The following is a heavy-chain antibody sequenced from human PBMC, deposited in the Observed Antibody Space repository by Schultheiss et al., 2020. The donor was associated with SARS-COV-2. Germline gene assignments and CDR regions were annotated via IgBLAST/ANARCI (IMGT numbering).Heavy chain of an antibody. CDR3: TRDLGFGELLLDY. D-gene: IGHD3-10*01. CDR2: IGTAGDT. J-gene: IGHJ4*02. Sequence: GGSLRLSCAASGFTFSSYDMHWVRQATGKGLEWVSAIGTAGDTYYPGSVKGRFTISRDNSKNTLYLQMNSLKTEDTAVYYCTRDLGFGELLLDYWGQGTLVTVSS. V-gene: IGHV3-13*01. CDR1: GFTFSSYD.